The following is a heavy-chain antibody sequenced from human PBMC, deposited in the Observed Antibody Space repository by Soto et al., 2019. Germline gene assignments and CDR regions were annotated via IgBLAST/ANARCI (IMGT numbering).Heavy chain of an antibody. J-gene: IGHJ3*02. CDR1: GFTFSSYS. D-gene: IGHD3-22*01. V-gene: IGHV3-21*01. CDR2: ISSSSSYI. Sequence: GGSLRLSCAASGFTFSSYSMNWVRQAPGKGLEWVSSISSSSSYIYYADSVKGRFTISRDNAKNSLYLQMNNLRAEDTAVFYCARDAYYYDSSGPSGAFDIWGQGTMVTVSS. CDR3: ARDAYYYDSSGPSGAFDI.